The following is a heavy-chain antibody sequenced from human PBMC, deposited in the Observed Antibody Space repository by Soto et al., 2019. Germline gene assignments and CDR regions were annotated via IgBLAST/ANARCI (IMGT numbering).Heavy chain of an antibody. D-gene: IGHD6-19*01. CDR2: IKQDGSEK. Sequence: GGSLRLSCAASGFTFSSYWMSWVRQAPGKGLEWVANIKQDGSEKYYVDSVKGRFTISRDNAKNSLYLQMNSLRAEDTAVYYCARSPLTPIAVAGTDFDYWGQGTLVTVSS. CDR1: GFTFSSYW. J-gene: IGHJ4*02. V-gene: IGHV3-7*01. CDR3: ARSPLTPIAVAGTDFDY.